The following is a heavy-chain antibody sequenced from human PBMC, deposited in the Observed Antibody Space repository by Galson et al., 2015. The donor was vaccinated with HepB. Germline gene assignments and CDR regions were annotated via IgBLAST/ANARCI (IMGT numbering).Heavy chain of an antibody. CDR3: ARAAGDSSTYANDY. CDR2: IYYGGIT. V-gene: IGHV4-39*07. D-gene: IGHD5-18*01. J-gene: IGHJ4*02. CDR1: SGPISSSDYY. Sequence: ETLSLTCTVSSGPISSSDYYWGWVRQPPGKGLEWIGNIYYGGITSYNPSLKSRVTISADMPKNQFSLKVNSVTAADTAVYYCARAAGDSSTYANDYWGQGTLVTVSS.